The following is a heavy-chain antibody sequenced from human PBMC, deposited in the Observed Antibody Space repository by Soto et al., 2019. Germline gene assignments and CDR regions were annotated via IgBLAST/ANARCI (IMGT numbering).Heavy chain of an antibody. CDR2: LSDSGGHT. CDR3: AKDSQSVSVSAARVYGMDV. CDR1: GFTFSSYA. Sequence: LRLSCAGSGFTFSSYAMTWVHQAPWKGLEWVSTLSDSGGHTYYADSVKGRFTISRDNPKNTLYLQMNSLRAEDTAVYYCAKDSQSVSVSAARVYGMDVWGQGTTVTVSS. V-gene: IGHV3-23*01. D-gene: IGHD2-2*01. J-gene: IGHJ6*02.